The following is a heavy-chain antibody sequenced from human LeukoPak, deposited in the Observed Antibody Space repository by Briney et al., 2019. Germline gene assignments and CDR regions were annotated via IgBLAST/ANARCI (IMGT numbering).Heavy chain of an antibody. V-gene: IGHV3-9*01. J-gene: IGHJ3*02. CDR2: ISWNSGSI. D-gene: IGHD3-16*02. Sequence: GGSLRLSCAASGFTFDDYAMHWVRQAPGKGLEWVSGISWNSGSIGYADSVKGRFTISRDNPKNTLYLQMNSLRAEDTAVYYCAKGSHVWGSYRADAFDIWGQGTMVTVSS. CDR3: AKGSHVWGSYRADAFDI. CDR1: GFTFDDYA.